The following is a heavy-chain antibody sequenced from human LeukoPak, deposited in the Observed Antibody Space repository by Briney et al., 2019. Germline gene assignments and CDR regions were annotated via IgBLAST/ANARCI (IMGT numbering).Heavy chain of an antibody. CDR2: LNYSGHRT. CDR3: SCRGVVIGVIVVGFHKEAYYFDS. D-gene: IGHD2-15*01. J-gene: IGHJ4*02. CDR1: GFSFRYSD. Sequence: GGSLRLSCAASGFSFRYSDMTWFRQAPGQGPHWVSNLNYSGHRTYYADSVKGRFAISSDNPKNTIDLQMNSLRAEDTAVYFCSCRGVVIGVIVVGFHKEAYYFDSWGQGALVTVSS. V-gene: IGHV3-23*01.